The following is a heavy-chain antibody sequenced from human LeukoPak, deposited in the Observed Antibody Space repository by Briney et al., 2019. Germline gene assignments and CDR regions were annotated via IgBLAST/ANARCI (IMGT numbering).Heavy chain of an antibody. D-gene: IGHD6-19*01. CDR3: AKETRHDITMAHTVAK. Sequence: HPGGSLRLSCAASGFTFSNYAMSWVRQAPGRGLEWVSTISSSGGSTYDADSVKGRFTISRDNSKNSLYLQMNSLRAEDTAVYYCAKETRHDITMAHTVAKWGQGTLVTVSS. J-gene: IGHJ4*02. CDR1: GFTFSNYA. V-gene: IGHV3-23*01. CDR2: ISSSGGST.